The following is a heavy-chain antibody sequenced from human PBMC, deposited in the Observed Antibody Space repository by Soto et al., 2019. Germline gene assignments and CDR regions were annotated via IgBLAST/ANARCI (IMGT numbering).Heavy chain of an antibody. Sequence: GGSLRLSCAASGFFFSGFDMSWVRQAPGMGLEWVSTISANAGNINYAGSVRGRFSISRDSSKNSVDLQMNSLRVEDTAVYFCTKGSIPAVGRVFFESWGQGTLVTVSS. CDR2: ISANAGNI. D-gene: IGHD6-13*01. J-gene: IGHJ4*02. V-gene: IGHV3-23*01. CDR1: GFFFSGFD. CDR3: TKGSIPAVGRVFFES.